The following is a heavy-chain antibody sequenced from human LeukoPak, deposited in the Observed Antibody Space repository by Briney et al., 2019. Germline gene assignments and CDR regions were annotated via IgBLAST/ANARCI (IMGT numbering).Heavy chain of an antibody. CDR2: IYHSGST. D-gene: IGHD2-21*01. V-gene: IGHV4-30-2*05. CDR1: GGSISSGGYS. Sequence: SQTLSLTCAVSGGSISSGGYSWSWIRQPPGKGLEWIGYIYHSGSTYYNPSLKSRVIISVDTSKNQFSLNLNSVTAADTAVYYCAREMDAHPRIVVWGQGTLVTVSS. CDR3: AREMDAHPRIVV. J-gene: IGHJ1*01.